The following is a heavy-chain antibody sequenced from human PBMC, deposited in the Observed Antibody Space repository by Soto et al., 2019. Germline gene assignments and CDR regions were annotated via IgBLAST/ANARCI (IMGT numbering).Heavy chain of an antibody. CDR3: ARGGSAGGYYYYYYGMDV. Sequence: ASVKVSCKASGYTFTSYYMHWVRQAPGQGLEWMGIINPSGGSTSYAQKFQGRVTMTRDTSTSTVYMGLSSLRSEDTAVYYCARGGSAGGYYYYYYGMDVWGQGTTVTVSS. V-gene: IGHV1-46*01. D-gene: IGHD3-10*01. CDR2: INPSGGST. J-gene: IGHJ6*02. CDR1: GYTFTSYY.